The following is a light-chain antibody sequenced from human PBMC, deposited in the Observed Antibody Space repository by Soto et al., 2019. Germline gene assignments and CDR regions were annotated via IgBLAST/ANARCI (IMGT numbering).Light chain of an antibody. J-gene: IGLJ2*01. Sequence: QSALTQPPSVSEAPGQRVTISCTGSSSNIGAGYDVQWYQQLPGTAPRLLIYHNTNRPSGVPDRFSGSKSGASGSLAITGLQAEDEADYYCQSYDSSLSVLVFGGGTKLTVL. CDR3: QSYDSSLSVLV. V-gene: IGLV1-40*01. CDR2: HNT. CDR1: SSNIGAGYD.